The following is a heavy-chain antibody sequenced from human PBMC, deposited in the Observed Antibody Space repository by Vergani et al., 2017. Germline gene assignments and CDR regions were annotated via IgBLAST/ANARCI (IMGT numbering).Heavy chain of an antibody. CDR1: GFTFNEYW. J-gene: IGHJ5*02. Sequence: EVELVESGGGLVQPGGSLRLSCAASGFTFNEYWMHWARQVPGKGLVWVSCMNGDGDPISYADSVKGRFTISRDNAKNTLFLQMTSLRAEDTAVYYCARARKFRFGVVWENWFDPWGQGTLVTVSS. CDR3: ARARKFRFGVVWENWFDP. D-gene: IGHD3-3*01. V-gene: IGHV3-74*01. CDR2: MNGDGDPI.